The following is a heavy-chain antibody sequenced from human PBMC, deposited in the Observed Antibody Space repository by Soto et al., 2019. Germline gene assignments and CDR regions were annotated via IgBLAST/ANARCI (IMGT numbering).Heavy chain of an antibody. CDR3: ASERSAQYFDS. Sequence: SVKVSCKASGGTFSRHAIAWVRQAPGQGLEWMGGISPTFGTATYAPKFQGRVAISADRSSNTAYMELSSLRSQDTALYYCASERSAQYFDSWGQGTVVTVSS. D-gene: IGHD1-26*01. CDR1: GGTFSRHA. CDR2: ISPTFGTA. V-gene: IGHV1-69*06. J-gene: IGHJ4*02.